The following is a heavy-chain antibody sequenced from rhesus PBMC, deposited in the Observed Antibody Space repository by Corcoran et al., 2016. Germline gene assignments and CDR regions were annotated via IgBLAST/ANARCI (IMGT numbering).Heavy chain of an antibody. D-gene: IGHD2-39*02. J-gene: IGHJ4*01. Sequence: QVQLQESGPGLVKPSETLSLTCTVPGASFSSNWWSWIRQPPGKGLEWIGEINGKSGSTNYNPSLKSRVTISKDASKNQFSLKLSSVTAADTAVYYCARIPLVSATPFDYWGQGVLVTVSS. V-gene: IGHV4-80*01. CDR3: ARIPLVSATPFDY. CDR2: INGKSGST. CDR1: GASFSSNW.